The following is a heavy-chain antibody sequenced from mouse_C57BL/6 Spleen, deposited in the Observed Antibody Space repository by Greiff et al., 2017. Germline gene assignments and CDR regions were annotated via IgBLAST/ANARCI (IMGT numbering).Heavy chain of an antibody. V-gene: IGHV1-55*01. D-gene: IGHD1-1*01. J-gene: IGHJ1*03. Sequence: QVHVKQPGAELVKPGASVKMSCKASGYTFTSYWITWVKQRPGQGLEWIGDIYPGSGSTNYNEKFKSKATLTVDTSSSTAYMQLSSLTSEDSAVYYCARRDCGTHWYFDVWGTGTTGTVSS. CDR1: GYTFTSYW. CDR2: IYPGSGST. CDR3: ARRDCGTHWYFDV.